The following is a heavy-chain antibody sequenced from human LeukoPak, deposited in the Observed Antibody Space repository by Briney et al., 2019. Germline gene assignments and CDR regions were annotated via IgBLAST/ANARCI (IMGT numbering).Heavy chain of an antibody. CDR2: IYHSGST. Sequence: SETLSLTCAVSGGSISSGGYSWSWIRQPPGKGLEWIGYIYHSGSTYYNPFLKSRVTISVDRSKNQFSLKLSSVTAADTAVYYCARDNGDYGLGYWGQGTLVTVSS. CDR1: GGSISSGGYS. V-gene: IGHV4-30-2*01. CDR3: ARDNGDYGLGY. D-gene: IGHD4-17*01. J-gene: IGHJ4*02.